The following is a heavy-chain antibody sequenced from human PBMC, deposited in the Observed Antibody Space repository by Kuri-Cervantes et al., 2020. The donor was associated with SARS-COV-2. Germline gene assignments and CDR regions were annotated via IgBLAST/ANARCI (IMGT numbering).Heavy chain of an antibody. D-gene: IGHD5-18*01. CDR2: IKQDGSEK. CDR1: GFTFSSYW. J-gene: IGHJ4*02. Sequence: GESLKISCAASGFTFSSYWMSWVRQAPGKGLEWVANIKQDGSEKYYVDSVKGRFTISRDNAKNSLYLQMNSLRAEDTAVYYCATGVRGYSNGPDYWGQGTLVTVST. CDR3: ATGVRGYSNGPDY. V-gene: IGHV3-7*05.